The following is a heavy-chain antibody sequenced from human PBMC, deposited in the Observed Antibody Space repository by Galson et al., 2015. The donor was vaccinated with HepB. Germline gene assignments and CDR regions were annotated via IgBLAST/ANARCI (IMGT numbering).Heavy chain of an antibody. CDR3: AREAYCSSTSCYQIAPQEMDV. Sequence: SVKVSCKASGGTFSSYAISWVRQAPGQGLEWMGGIIPIFGTANYAQKFQGRVTITADESTSTAYMELSSLRSEDTAVYYCAREAYCSSTSCYQIAPQEMDVWGQGTTVTVSS. D-gene: IGHD2-2*01. CDR1: GGTFSSYA. CDR2: IIPIFGTA. V-gene: IGHV1-69*13. J-gene: IGHJ6*02.